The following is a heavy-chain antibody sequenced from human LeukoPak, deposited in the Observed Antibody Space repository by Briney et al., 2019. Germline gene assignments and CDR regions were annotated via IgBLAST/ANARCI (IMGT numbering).Heavy chain of an antibody. J-gene: IGHJ4*02. D-gene: IGHD2-21*02. CDR3: AKDHRAYCGGDCVDFDY. V-gene: IGHV3-30*02. Sequence: GGSLRLSCAASGFTFSSYGMHWVRQAPGKGLEWVAFIRYDGSNKYYAGSVKGRFTISRDNSKNTLYLQMNSLRAEDTAVYYCAKDHRAYCGGDCVDFDYWGQGTLVTVSS. CDR2: IRYDGSNK. CDR1: GFTFSSYG.